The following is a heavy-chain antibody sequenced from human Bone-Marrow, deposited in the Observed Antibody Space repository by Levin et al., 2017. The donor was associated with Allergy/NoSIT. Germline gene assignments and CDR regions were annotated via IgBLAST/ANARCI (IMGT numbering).Heavy chain of an antibody. Sequence: GESLKISCAASGFAVIGNYMNWVRQAPGKGLEWVSVIYSGSGGSVYYADSVKGRFTISRDESKNMLFLQMNSLRAEDTATYYCARLKQFDYDSSGHYFSYYYAMDVWGQGTTVTVSS. J-gene: IGHJ6*02. V-gene: IGHV3-53*01. CDR3: ARLKQFDYDSSGHYFSYYYAMDV. CDR1: GFAVIGNY. CDR2: IYSGSGGSV. D-gene: IGHD3-22*01.